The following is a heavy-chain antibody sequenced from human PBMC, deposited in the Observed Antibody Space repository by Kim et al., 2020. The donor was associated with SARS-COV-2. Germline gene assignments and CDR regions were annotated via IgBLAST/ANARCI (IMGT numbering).Heavy chain of an antibody. D-gene: IGHD3-10*01. CDR2: INHSGST. Sequence: SETLSLTCAVYGGSFSGYYWSWIRQPPGKGLEWIGEINHSGSTNYNPSLKSRVTISVDTSKNQFSLKLSSVTAADTAVYYCARGRGLLWFGELLANQYYLDYRGKGTLVTVSS. V-gene: IGHV4-34*01. CDR3: ARGRGLLWFGELLANQYYLDY. J-gene: IGHJ4*02. CDR1: GGSFSGYY.